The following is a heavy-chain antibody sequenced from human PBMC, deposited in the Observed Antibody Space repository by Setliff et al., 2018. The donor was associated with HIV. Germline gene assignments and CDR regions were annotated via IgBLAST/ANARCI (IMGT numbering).Heavy chain of an antibody. Sequence: LSLTCTVSGGSISEYYWSWIRQPPGKGLEWIGYIDYSGATNYNPSLKSRVTISLDTSRTQFSLRLSSVTAADTAVYYCARHSPNVGVRGDAFDIWGQGTVVTVSS. V-gene: IGHV4-59*08. CDR2: IDYSGAT. J-gene: IGHJ3*02. D-gene: IGHD2-8*01. CDR1: GGSISEYY. CDR3: ARHSPNVGVRGDAFDI.